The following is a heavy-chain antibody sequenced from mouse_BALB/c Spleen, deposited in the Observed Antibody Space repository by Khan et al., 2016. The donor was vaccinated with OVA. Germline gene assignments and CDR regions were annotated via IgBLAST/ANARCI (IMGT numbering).Heavy chain of an antibody. D-gene: IGHD4-1*01. V-gene: IGHV9-2-1*01. CDR1: GYSFTDYS. CDR2: INTETGEP. J-gene: IGHJ4*01. Sequence: QVQLKESGPELKKPGETVKISCKASGYSFTDYSMHWVKQAPGKGLKWMGWINTETGEPTYADDFKGRFAFSLEPSVSTAYLQINNLKNEDTATYFCATSNPFYAMDYWGQGTSVTVSS. CDR3: ATSNPFYAMDY.